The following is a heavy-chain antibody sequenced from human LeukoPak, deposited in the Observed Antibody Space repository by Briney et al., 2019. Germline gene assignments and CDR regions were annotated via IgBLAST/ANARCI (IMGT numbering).Heavy chain of an antibody. V-gene: IGHV3-23*01. J-gene: IGHJ4*02. CDR1: GFTFSSYA. CDR2: ISGGGGST. D-gene: IGHD3-10*01. CDR3: AKDGSGSYQPYYFDY. Sequence: GGSLRLSCAASGFTFSSYAMSWVRQAPGKGLEWVSAISGGGGSTYYADSVKGRFTISRDNSKNTLYLQMNSLRAEDTAVYYCAKDGSGSYQPYYFDYWGQGTLVTVSS.